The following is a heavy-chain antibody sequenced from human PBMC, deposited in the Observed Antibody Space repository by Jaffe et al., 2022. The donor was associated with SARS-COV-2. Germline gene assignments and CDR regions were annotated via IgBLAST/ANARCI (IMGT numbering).Heavy chain of an antibody. J-gene: IGHJ3*02. CDR3: AHDSTHYDSTCIRPCAFDI. CDR2: IYWNDDK. CDR1: GFSLSTSGVG. V-gene: IGHV2-5*01. D-gene: IGHD3-22*01. Sequence: QITLKESGPTLVKPTQTLTLTCTFSGFSLSTSGVGVGWIRQPPGKALEWLALIYWNDDKRYSPSLKSRLTITKDTSKNQVVLTMTNMDPVDTATYYCAHDSTHYDSTCIRPCAFDIWGQGTMVTVSS.